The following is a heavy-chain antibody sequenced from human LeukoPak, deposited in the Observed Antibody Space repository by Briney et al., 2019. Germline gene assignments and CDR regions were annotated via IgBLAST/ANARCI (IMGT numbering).Heavy chain of an antibody. CDR2: ISSSGSTI. Sequence: GGSLRLSCAASGFTFSSYEMNWVRQAPGKGLEWVSYISSSGSTIYYADSVKGRFTISRDNAKNSLYLQMNSLRAEDTAIYYCARDQYGSGDGYYMDVWGKGTTVTISS. CDR1: GFTFSSYE. CDR3: ARDQYGSGDGYYMDV. V-gene: IGHV3-48*03. D-gene: IGHD3-10*01. J-gene: IGHJ6*03.